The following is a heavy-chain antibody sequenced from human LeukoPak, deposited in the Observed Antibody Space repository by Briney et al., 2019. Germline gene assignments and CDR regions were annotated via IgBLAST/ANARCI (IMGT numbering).Heavy chain of an antibody. CDR2: ISSSGSTI. CDR3: AREMNYYDSSGYSVDAFDI. CDR1: GFTFSGYY. J-gene: IGHJ3*02. Sequence: GSLRLSCAASGFTFSGYYMSWIRQAPGKRLEWVSYISSSGSTIYYADSVKGRFTISRDNAKNSLYLQMNSLRAEDTAVYYCAREMNYYDSSGYSVDAFDIWGQGTMVTVSS. D-gene: IGHD3-22*01. V-gene: IGHV3-11*01.